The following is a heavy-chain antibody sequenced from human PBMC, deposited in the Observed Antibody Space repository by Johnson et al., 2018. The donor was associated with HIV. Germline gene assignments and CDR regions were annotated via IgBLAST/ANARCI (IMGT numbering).Heavy chain of an antibody. V-gene: IGHV3-9*01. CDR3: VRGIVVVVAAGRSDAFDI. Sequence: EVQLVESGGGLVQPGGSLRLSCAASGFTFDDYAMHWVRQAPGKGLEWVSGISWNSGSIGYADSVKGRFTISRDNAKNSLYLQMNSLRAEDTALYYCVRGIVVVVAAGRSDAFDIWGQGTVVTVSS. CDR2: ISWNSGSI. J-gene: IGHJ3*02. CDR1: GFTFDDYA. D-gene: IGHD2-15*01.